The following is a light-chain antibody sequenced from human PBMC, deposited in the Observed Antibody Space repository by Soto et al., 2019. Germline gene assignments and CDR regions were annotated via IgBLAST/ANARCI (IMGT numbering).Light chain of an antibody. V-gene: IGLV4-69*01. CDR1: SGHSSYA. Sequence: QPVLTQSPSASASLGASVKLTCTLSSGHSSYAIAWHQQQPEKGPRYLMKLNSDGSHSKGDGIPDRFSGSSSGAERYLTISSLQSEDEADYYGQTWGTGTYVVFGGGTQLTVL. J-gene: IGLJ2*01. CDR3: QTWGTGTYVV. CDR2: LNSDGSH.